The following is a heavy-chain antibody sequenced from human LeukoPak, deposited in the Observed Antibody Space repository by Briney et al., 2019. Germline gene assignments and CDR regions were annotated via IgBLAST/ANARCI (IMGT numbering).Heavy chain of an antibody. J-gene: IGHJ3*02. Sequence: PGGSLRLPCAASGFTFSSYGMHWVRPAPGKGREWVAFIRYDGSNKYYADSVKGRFTISRDNSKNTLYLQMNSLRAEDTAVYYCAKDKGDAFDIWGQGTMVTVSS. CDR3: AKDKGDAFDI. CDR2: IRYDGSNK. V-gene: IGHV3-30*02. CDR1: GFTFSSYG.